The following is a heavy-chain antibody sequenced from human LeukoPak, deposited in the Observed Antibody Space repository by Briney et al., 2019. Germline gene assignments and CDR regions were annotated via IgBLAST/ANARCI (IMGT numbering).Heavy chain of an antibody. J-gene: IGHJ4*01. D-gene: IGHD2-21*02. CDR3: ARSMVTTDRNFDH. V-gene: IGHV4-39*07. CDR2: VSHTGAT. CDR1: GGSITSSPYH. Sequence: SETLSLTCTVSGGSITSSPYHWAWIRQPPGRGPEWTGTVSHTGATQYSPSLTSRVTISLDTSKNQFSLSLNSVTAADTAIFYCARSMVTTDRNFDHWGQGTLVTVSS.